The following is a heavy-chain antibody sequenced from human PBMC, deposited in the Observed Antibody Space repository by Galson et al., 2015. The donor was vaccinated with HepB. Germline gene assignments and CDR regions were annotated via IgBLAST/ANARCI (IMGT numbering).Heavy chain of an antibody. CDR3: ARGLGAPPYGNYGRSRFDC. J-gene: IGHJ4*01. Sequence: SETLSLTCAVYGGPFSGYYWSWIRQSPGKGLEWIGEIHHSGSTKYSPSLGSRVTISVGTSKNEYSLNLRSVTAADTAVYYCARGLGAPPYGNYGRSRFDCWGQGTLVSVSS. CDR1: GGPFSGYY. D-gene: IGHD4-11*01. V-gene: IGHV4-34*01. CDR2: IHHSGST.